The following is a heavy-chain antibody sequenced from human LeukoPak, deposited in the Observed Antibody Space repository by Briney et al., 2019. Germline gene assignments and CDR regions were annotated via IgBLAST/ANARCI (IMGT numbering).Heavy chain of an antibody. V-gene: IGHV3-48*04. D-gene: IGHD7-27*01. Sequence: GGSLRLSCAASGFTFSSYSMNWVRQAPGKGLEWVSYISSSSSTIYYADSVKGRFTISRDDAKNSLYLQMNSLRAGDTAVYYCARVRGENYYYYYMDVWGKGTTVTVSS. J-gene: IGHJ6*03. CDR1: GFTFSSYS. CDR2: ISSSSSTI. CDR3: ARVRGENYYYYYMDV.